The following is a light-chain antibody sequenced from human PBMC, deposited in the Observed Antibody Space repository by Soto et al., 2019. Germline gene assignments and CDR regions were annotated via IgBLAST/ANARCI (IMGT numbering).Light chain of an antibody. V-gene: IGKV3-20*01. Sequence: EIVLTQSPGTLSLSQGERATLSCRASQSVTSSYLAWFQQKPGQAPRLLIYGASFRATGIPDRISGSGSGTDFTPTISRLEPEDFAVYYCQQYGNLYTFGQGTKLEIK. CDR1: QSVTSSY. J-gene: IGKJ2*01. CDR2: GAS. CDR3: QQYGNLYT.